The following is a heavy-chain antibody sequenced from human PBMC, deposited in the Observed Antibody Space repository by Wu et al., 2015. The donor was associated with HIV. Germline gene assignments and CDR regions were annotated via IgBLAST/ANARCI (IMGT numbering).Heavy chain of an antibody. CDR1: GYTFSDYK. Sequence: QVQLVQSGAEVKKPGASVKVSCKTFGYTFSDYKIHWVRQAPGQGLEWMGWINPYSGGTNFAQNFQGRIRLTRDESIDTVYMELSRLRYDDTAVYFCARDQRSVGVIIVEYWGRGTQVTVSS. D-gene: IGHD3-16*02. CDR3: ARDQRSVGVIIVEY. J-gene: IGHJ4*02. CDR2: INPYSGGT. V-gene: IGHV1-2*02.